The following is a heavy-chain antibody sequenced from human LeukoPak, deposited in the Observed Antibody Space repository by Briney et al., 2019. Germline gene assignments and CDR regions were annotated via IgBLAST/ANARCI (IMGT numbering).Heavy chain of an antibody. Sequence: ASVKVSCKASGYTFTSYYMHWVRQAPGQGLEWMGIINPSGGSTSYAQKFQGRVTMTTDTSTRTAYMELRSLRYDDTAVYYCAREGSYGLIRWFDPWGQGTLVTVSS. J-gene: IGHJ5*02. CDR1: GYTFTSYY. V-gene: IGHV1-46*01. D-gene: IGHD5-18*01. CDR2: INPSGGST. CDR3: AREGSYGLIRWFDP.